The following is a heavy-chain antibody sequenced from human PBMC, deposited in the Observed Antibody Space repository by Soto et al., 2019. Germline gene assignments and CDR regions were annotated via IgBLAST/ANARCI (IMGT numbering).Heavy chain of an antibody. CDR3: ARYMAPSFDY. CDR2: IYYIGST. D-gene: IGHD3-10*01. J-gene: IGHJ4*02. CDR1: GGSISSGCYY. V-gene: IGHV4-31*03. Sequence: PSETLSLTCTVSGGSISSGCYYWSWIRQHPGKGLEWIGYIYYIGSTYYNPSLKSRVTISVDTSKNQFSLKLSSVTAADTAVYYCARYMAPSFDYLGQGTLVTFSS.